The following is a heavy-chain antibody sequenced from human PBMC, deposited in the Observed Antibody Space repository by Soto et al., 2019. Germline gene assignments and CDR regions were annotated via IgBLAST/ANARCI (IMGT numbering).Heavy chain of an antibody. D-gene: IGHD6-19*01. Sequence: GGSLRLSCAASGFTFDDYAMHWVRQAPGKGLEWVSGISWNSGSIGYADSVKGRFTISRDNAKNSLYLQMNSLRAEDTALYYCAKDLGGKWLVIPTYYFDYWGQGTLVTVSS. V-gene: IGHV3-9*01. CDR2: ISWNSGSI. CDR3: AKDLGGKWLVIPTYYFDY. J-gene: IGHJ4*02. CDR1: GFTFDDYA.